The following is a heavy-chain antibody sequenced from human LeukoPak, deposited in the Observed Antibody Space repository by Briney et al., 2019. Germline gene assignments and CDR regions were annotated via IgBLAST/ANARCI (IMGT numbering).Heavy chain of an antibody. J-gene: IGHJ4*02. CDR2: INPNSGGT. V-gene: IGHV1-2*02. CDR3: VRPHYYYDSSGYYDY. CDR1: GYTFTGYY. Sequence: GASVKVSCKASGYTFTGYYMHWVRQAPGQGLEWMGWINPNSGGTNYAQKFQGRVTMTRDTSISTAYMELSRLRSDDTAVYYCVRPHYYYDSSGYYDYWGQGTLVTVSS. D-gene: IGHD3-22*01.